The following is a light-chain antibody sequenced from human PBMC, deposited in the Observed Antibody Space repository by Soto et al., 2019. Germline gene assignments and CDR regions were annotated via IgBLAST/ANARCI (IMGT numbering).Light chain of an antibody. CDR3: QQSYSAPYT. CDR1: QNIDRY. Sequence: DIQMTQSPSSLSASVGDRVSISWRTSQNIDRYLNWYQQKPGKAPQVLISGAASLQSGVPSRFSGSGSGTEFTLSISSLQPEDFATYFCQQSYSAPYTFGQGTRLEI. V-gene: IGKV1-39*01. CDR2: GAA. J-gene: IGKJ2*01.